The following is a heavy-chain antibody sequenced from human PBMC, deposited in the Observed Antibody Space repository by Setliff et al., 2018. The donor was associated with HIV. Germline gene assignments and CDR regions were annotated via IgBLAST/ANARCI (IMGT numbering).Heavy chain of an antibody. CDR1: GGSISSSHDF. D-gene: IGHD1-1*01. Sequence: SETLSLTCTVSGGSISSSHDFWNWIRQPPGKGLEWIGAISYGGITYYNPSLTSRVTISVDTSKKQFSLRPSSVTAADTAVYFCARALANWVGRRAFDIWGQGTMGT. V-gene: IGHV4-39*07. J-gene: IGHJ3*02. CDR3: ARALANWVGRRAFDI. CDR2: ISYGGIT.